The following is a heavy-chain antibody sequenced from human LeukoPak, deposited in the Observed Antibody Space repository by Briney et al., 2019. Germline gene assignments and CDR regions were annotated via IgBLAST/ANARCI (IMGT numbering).Heavy chain of an antibody. J-gene: IGHJ4*02. CDR2: ISYDGSNK. D-gene: IGHD3-22*01. Sequence: GGSLRLSCAASGFTFSSYAMHWVRQAPGKGLEWVAVISYDGSNKYYADSVKGRLAISRDNSKNTLYLQMNSLRAEDTAVYYCAKSYYYDSSGYLFVGYFDYWGQGTLVTVSS. V-gene: IGHV3-30*09. CDR3: AKSYYYDSSGYLFVGYFDY. CDR1: GFTFSSYA.